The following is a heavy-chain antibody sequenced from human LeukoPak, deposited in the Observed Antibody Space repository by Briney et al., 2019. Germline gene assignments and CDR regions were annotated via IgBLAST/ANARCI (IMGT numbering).Heavy chain of an antibody. CDR1: GFTFSDYY. V-gene: IGHV3-11*01. J-gene: IGHJ6*02. CDR3: AGDQITVVRGVIITYYYYYGMDV. D-gene: IGHD3-10*01. Sequence: GGSLRLSRAASGFTFSDYYMSWTRQAPGKGLGWVSYISSSGSTIYYADSVKGRFTISRDNAKNSLYLQMNSLRAEDTAVYYCAGDQITVVRGVIITYYYYYGMDVWGQGTTVTVSS. CDR2: ISSSGSTI.